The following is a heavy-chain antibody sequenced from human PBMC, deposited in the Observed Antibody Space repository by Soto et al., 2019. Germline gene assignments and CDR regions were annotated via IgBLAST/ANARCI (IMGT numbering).Heavy chain of an antibody. D-gene: IGHD2-8*01. CDR2: ISGSGDTK. CDR1: RFTFSSCS. CDR3: AKYCSSDVCFVY. Sequence: GGSLRLSCASSRFTFSSCSMNYVRQAPGKGLEWGSFISGSGDTKYYADSVKGRFTISRDNAKNSLSLQMSSLRHEHTAVYYCAKYCSSDVCFVYVDQGTLVAVFS. J-gene: IGHJ4*02. V-gene: IGHV3-48*02.